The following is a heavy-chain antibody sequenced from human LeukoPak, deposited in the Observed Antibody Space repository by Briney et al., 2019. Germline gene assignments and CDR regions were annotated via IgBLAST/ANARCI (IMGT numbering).Heavy chain of an antibody. CDR2: IYYSGST. V-gene: IGHV4-59*05. Sequence: SETLSLTCTVSGGSISSYYWSWIRQPPGEGLEWIGSIYYSGSTYYNPSLKSRVTISVDTSQNQFSLKLTAVTATDTAVYYCAGDGYEYYFDYWGQGTLVTVSS. CDR3: AGDGYEYYFDY. D-gene: IGHD5-24*01. J-gene: IGHJ4*02. CDR1: GGSISSYY.